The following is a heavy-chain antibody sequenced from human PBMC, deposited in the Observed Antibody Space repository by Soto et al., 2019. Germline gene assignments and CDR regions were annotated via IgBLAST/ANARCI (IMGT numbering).Heavy chain of an antibody. CDR2: TYYRSKWYN. CDR3: ARVSYYDSSGYLLTDWFDP. V-gene: IGHV6-1*01. CDR1: GDSVSGNSAA. J-gene: IGHJ5*02. D-gene: IGHD3-22*01. Sequence: SQTLSLTCAISGDSVSGNSAAWNWVRQSPSRGLEWLGRTYYRSKWYNDYAVSVKSRITINPDTSKNQFSLQLNSVTPEDTAVYYCARVSYYDSSGYLLTDWFDPWGQGTLVTVSS.